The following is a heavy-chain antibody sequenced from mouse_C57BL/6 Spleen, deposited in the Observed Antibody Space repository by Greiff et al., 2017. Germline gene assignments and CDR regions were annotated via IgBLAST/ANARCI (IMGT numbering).Heavy chain of an antibody. CDR2: INYDGSST. D-gene: IGHD2-3*01. J-gene: IGHJ4*01. V-gene: IGHV5-16*01. CDR1: GFTFSDYY. CDR3: ARDRGYSYAMDY. Sequence: EVQRVASEGGLVQPGSSMKLSCTASGFTFSDYYMAWVRQVPEKGLEWVANINYDGSSTYYLDSLKSRFIISRDNAKNILYLQMSSLKSEDTATYYCARDRGYSYAMDYWGQGTSVTVSS.